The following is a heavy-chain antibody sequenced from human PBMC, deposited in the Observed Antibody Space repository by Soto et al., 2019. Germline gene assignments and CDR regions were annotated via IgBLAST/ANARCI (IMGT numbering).Heavy chain of an antibody. CDR2: ISYDGNNK. J-gene: IGHJ6*02. Sequence: QVQLVESGGGVVQPGRSLRLSCAASTCTLSTYGMHWVRQAPGKGLEWVAVISYDGNNKYYADSVKGRFTISRDNSRNTLSLQMNSLTTEDTAVYYCARGAEYQVLSRDYFYGMDVWGQGIMVTVS. CDR1: TCTLSTYG. D-gene: IGHD2-2*01. V-gene: IGHV3-30*03. CDR3: ARGAEYQVLSRDYFYGMDV.